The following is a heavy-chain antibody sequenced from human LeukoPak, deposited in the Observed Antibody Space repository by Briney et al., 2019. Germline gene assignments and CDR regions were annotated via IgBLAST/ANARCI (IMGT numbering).Heavy chain of an antibody. D-gene: IGHD3-9*01. V-gene: IGHV3-9*01. CDR3: AKAGWNDILTAPPMGPLDY. CDR2: ISWNSGSI. Sequence: GGSLRLSCAASGFTFDDYAMHWVRQAPGKGLEWVSGISWNSGSIGYADSVKGRFTISRDNAKNSLYLQMNSLRAEDTALYYCAKAGWNDILTAPPMGPLDYWGQGTLVTVSS. J-gene: IGHJ4*02. CDR1: GFTFDDYA.